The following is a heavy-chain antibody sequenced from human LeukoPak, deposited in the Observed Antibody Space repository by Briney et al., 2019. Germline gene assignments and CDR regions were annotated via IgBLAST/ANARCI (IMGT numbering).Heavy chain of an antibody. Sequence: PGGSLRLSCAASGFTFSSYGIHWVRQAPGKGLEWVAVISYDGSNKYYADSVKGRFTISRDNSKNTLYLQMNSLRAEDTAVYYCAKLAAYDVDYWGQGTLVTVSS. CDR2: ISYDGSNK. CDR3: AKLAAYDVDY. D-gene: IGHD5-12*01. CDR1: GFTFSSYG. V-gene: IGHV3-30*18. J-gene: IGHJ4*02.